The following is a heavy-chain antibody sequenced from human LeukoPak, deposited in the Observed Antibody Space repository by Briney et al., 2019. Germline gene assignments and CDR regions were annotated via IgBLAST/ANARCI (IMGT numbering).Heavy chain of an antibody. CDR2: INHSGST. J-gene: IGHJ4*02. D-gene: IGHD3-9*01. V-gene: IGHV4-34*01. Sequence: SETLSLTCAVYGGSFSGYYWSWIRQPPGKGLEWIGEINHSGSTNYNPSLKSRVTISVDTSKNQFSLKLSSVTAADTAVYYCARAQDYDILTGYYGVFDYWGQGTLVTVSS. CDR3: ARAQDYDILTGYYGVFDY. CDR1: GGSFSGYY.